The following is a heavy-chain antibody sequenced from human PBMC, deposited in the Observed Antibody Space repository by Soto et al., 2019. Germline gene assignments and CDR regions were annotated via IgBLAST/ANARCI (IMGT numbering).Heavy chain of an antibody. Sequence: QGQLVQSGAEVKKPGASVKVSCKASGYTFTRYGISWVRQAPGQGLEWMGWISGYTGDTNYAQKFQGRITMTVDTSKTTPFIDLTSLTSDDRAVYYCAKNGLPPFYYYGMDVWGQGTTVTVSS. CDR3: AKNGLPPFYYYGMDV. D-gene: IGHD5-12*01. CDR1: GYTFTRYG. V-gene: IGHV1-18*01. CDR2: ISGYTGDT. J-gene: IGHJ6*02.